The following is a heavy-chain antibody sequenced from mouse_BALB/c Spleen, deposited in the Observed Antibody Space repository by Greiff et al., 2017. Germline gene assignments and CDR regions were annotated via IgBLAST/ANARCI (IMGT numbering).Heavy chain of an antibody. V-gene: IGHV5-6-3*01. J-gene: IGHJ4*01. Sequence: EVKLMESGGGLVQPGGSLKLSCAASGFTFSSYGMSWVRQTPDKRLELVATINSNGGSTYYPDSVKGRFTISRDNAKNTLYLQMSSLKSEDTAMYYCARVYDYDAMDYWGQGTSVTVSS. CDR2: INSNGGST. D-gene: IGHD2-3*01. CDR1: GFTFSSYG. CDR3: ARVYDYDAMDY.